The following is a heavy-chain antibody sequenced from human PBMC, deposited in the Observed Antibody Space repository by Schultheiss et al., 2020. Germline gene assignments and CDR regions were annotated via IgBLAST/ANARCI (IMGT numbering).Heavy chain of an antibody. J-gene: IGHJ6*02. CDR1: GGSISSYY. CDR3: ARARRYNDFWSGYSWLHYYGMDV. D-gene: IGHD3-3*01. V-gene: IGHV4-59*12. CDR2: IYYSGST. Sequence: SETLSLTCTVSGGSISSYYWSWIRQPAGKGLEWIGYIYYSGSTNYNPSLKSRVTMSVDTSKNQFSLKLSSVTAADTAVYYCARARRYNDFWSGYSWLHYYGMDVWGQGTTVTVSS.